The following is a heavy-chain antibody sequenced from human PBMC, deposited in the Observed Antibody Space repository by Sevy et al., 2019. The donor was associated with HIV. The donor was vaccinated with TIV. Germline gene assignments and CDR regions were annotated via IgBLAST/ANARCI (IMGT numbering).Heavy chain of an antibody. D-gene: IGHD3-3*01. J-gene: IGHJ4*02. V-gene: IGHV3-48*03. CDR1: GFNFSSHK. Sequence: GGSLRLSCAASGFNFSSHKMNWIRQAPGKGLEWVAYISDGGAVIHYADSVKGRFTISRDNSKNSLYLQMNSLRADDTAVYYCAKEGAFWSAYYVDYWGQGTLVTVSS. CDR3: AKEGAFWSAYYVDY. CDR2: ISDGGAVI.